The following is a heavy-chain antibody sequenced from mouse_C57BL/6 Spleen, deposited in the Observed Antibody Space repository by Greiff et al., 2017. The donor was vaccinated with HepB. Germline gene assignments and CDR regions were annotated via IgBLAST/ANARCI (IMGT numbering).Heavy chain of an antibody. CDR3: AGLMVTTGLYAMDY. CDR1: GYTFTSYW. CDR2: IDPSDSYT. J-gene: IGHJ4*01. V-gene: IGHV1-50*01. D-gene: IGHD2-2*01. Sequence: QVQLQQPGAELVKPGASVKLSCKASGYTFTSYWMQWVKQRPGQGLEWIGEIDPSDSYTNYNQKFKGKATLTVDTSSSTAYMQLSSLTSEDSAVYYCAGLMVTTGLYAMDYWGQGTSVTVSS.